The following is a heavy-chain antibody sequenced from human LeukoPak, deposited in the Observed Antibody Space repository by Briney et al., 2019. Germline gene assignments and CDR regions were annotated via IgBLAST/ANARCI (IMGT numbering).Heavy chain of an antibody. V-gene: IGHV4-31*03. D-gene: IGHD5-18*01. CDR2: IYYSGST. CDR3: ARDSGSYGYNY. CDR1: GGPISSGGYY. Sequence: KASETLSLTCTVSGGPISSGGYYWSWIRQHPGKGLEWIGYIYYSGSTYYNPSLKSRVTISVDTSKNQFSLKLSSVTAADTAVYYCARDSGSYGYNYWGQGTLVTVSS. J-gene: IGHJ4*02.